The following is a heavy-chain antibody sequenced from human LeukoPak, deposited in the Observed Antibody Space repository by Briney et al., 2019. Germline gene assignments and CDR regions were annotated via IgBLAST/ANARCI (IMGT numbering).Heavy chain of an antibody. V-gene: IGHV3-30*02. D-gene: IGHD2-2*01. CDR1: GFRFSTSG. CDR3: AKEVTYCSSSSCNDAFDV. CDR2: IRFDGSDE. Sequence: PGGSLRLSCAASGFRFSTSGMHWVRQAPGKGLEWVSFIRFDGSDEDHGDSVKGRFTISRDNSKNTMYLQMNSLRADDTAVYYCAKEVTYCSSSSCNDAFDVWGRGTMVIVSS. J-gene: IGHJ3*01.